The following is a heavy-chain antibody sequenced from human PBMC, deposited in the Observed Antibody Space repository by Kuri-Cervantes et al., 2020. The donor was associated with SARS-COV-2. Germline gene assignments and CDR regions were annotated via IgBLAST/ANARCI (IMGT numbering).Heavy chain of an antibody. CDR2: IGPSNTYI. V-gene: IGHV3-21*06. CDR3: ASLEYSNSSGVSVCDY. Sequence: GESLKISCTASGFTFNTYNMKWVRQAPGKGLEWVSGIGPSNTYIYYADSVKGRFIISRDNAKNSLYLQMNSLRAEDTAVYYCASLEYSNSSGVSVCDYWGQGTLVTVSS. J-gene: IGHJ4*02. D-gene: IGHD6-6*01. CDR1: GFTFNTYN.